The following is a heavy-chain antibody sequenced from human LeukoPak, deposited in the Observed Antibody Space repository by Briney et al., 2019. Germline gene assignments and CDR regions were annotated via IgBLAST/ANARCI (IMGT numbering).Heavy chain of an antibody. D-gene: IGHD1-26*01. CDR2: IYYTGTT. CDR1: DGSVSSGDFH. V-gene: IGHV4-61*08. J-gene: IGHJ5*02. Sequence: SETLSLTCTVSDGSVSSGDFHWSWIRQPPGKGLEWIGYIYYTGTTNYNPSLKSRVTILLDTSRNQFSLKLTSVTAADTAEYYCARSPGYSGSYDRWGHGTRSPSPQ. CDR3: ARSPGYSGSYDR.